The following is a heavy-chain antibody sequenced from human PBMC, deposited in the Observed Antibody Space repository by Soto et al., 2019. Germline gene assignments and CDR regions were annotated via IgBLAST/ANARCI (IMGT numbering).Heavy chain of an antibody. D-gene: IGHD6-19*01. V-gene: IGHV3-53*01. J-gene: IGHJ4*02. Sequence: PGGSLRLSCAASGFTVSSNYMSWVRQAPGKGLEWVSVIYSGGSTYYADSVKGRFTISRDNSKNTLYLQMNSMRAVDTAVYYCERVGGWPQVYWGQGTLVTVSS. CDR1: GFTVSSNY. CDR3: ERVGGWPQVY. CDR2: IYSGGST.